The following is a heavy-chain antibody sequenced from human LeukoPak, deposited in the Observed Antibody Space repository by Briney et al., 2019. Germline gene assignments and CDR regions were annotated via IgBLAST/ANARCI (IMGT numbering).Heavy chain of an antibody. V-gene: IGHV3-30*01. CDR3: ARNSTYYYDSGSSGPHYFDN. Sequence: GKSLRLSCAASGFTFSNYALHWVRQAPGKGLEWVSLISSGGTYEYYADSVKGRFTISRDNSKNTLYLQLNSLRAEDTAVYYCARNSTYYYDSGSSGPHYFDNWGQGTLVTVSS. CDR1: GFTFSNYA. D-gene: IGHD3-10*01. J-gene: IGHJ4*02. CDR2: ISSGGTYE.